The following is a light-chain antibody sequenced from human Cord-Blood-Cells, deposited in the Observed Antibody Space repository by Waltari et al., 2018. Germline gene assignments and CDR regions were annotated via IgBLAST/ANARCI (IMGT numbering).Light chain of an antibody. CDR1: SSDGGGYNY. Sequence: QSALTQPRPVSGSPGQSVTISCTGNSSDGGGYNYVSWYQQHPGKAPKLMIYDVSKRPSGVPDRFSGSKSGNTASLTISGLQAEDEADYYCCSYAGSYTYVFGTGTKVTVL. J-gene: IGLJ1*01. CDR2: DVS. CDR3: CSYAGSYTYV. V-gene: IGLV2-11*01.